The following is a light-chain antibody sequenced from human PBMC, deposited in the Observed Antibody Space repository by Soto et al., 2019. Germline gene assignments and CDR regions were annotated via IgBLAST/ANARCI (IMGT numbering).Light chain of an antibody. Sequence: QSVLTQPPSASGTPGQRVIISCSGSSSNLGSNSGNWYQQLPGTAPKLLIYGNSNRPSGVPDRFSGSKSGTSASLAITGLQAEDEADYYCQSYDNSLSVYVFGTGTKVTVL. J-gene: IGLJ1*01. CDR2: GNS. V-gene: IGLV1-44*01. CDR3: QSYDNSLSVYV. CDR1: SSNLGSNS.